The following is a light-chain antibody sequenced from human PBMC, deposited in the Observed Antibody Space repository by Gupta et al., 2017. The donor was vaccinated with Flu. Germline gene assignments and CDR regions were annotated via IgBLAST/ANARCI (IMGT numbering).Light chain of an antibody. V-gene: IGLV8-61*01. CDR2: STN. J-gene: IGLJ3*02. Sequence: SGSVSCCYYPSWYQHPPAHAPRTLYYSTNTRSSGVPDRFSGSILGNKAALTITGAQADDESDYYCVLYMGSGISLFGGGTKLTVV. CDR3: VLYMGSGISL. CDR1: SGSVSCCYY.